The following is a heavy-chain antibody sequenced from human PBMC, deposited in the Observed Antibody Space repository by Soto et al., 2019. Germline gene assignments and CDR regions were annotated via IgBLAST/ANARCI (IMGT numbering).Heavy chain of an antibody. Sequence: SETLSLTCAVYGGSFSGYYWSWIRQPPGKGLEWIGEINHSGSTNYNPSLKSRVTISVDTSKNQFSLKLSSVTAADTAVYYCARGRGRYSYGAWGQGTLVTVSS. CDR1: GGSFSGYY. J-gene: IGHJ5*02. CDR2: INHSGST. V-gene: IGHV4-34*01. D-gene: IGHD5-18*01. CDR3: ARGRGRYSYGA.